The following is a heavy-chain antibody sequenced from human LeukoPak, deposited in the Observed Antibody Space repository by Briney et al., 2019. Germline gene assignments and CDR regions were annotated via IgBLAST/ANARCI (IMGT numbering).Heavy chain of an antibody. CDR3: AKEGDRGYYGSHWFDP. CDR1: GFTFSSYA. J-gene: IGHJ5*02. Sequence: GGSLRLSCAASGFTFSSYAMSWVRQAPGKGLEWVSAISDGGGNTFYADSVKGRFTISRDNSKNTLYLQMNSLRAEDTAVYYCAKEGDRGYYGSHWFDPWGQGTLVTVSS. D-gene: IGHD3-10*01. CDR2: ISDGGGNT. V-gene: IGHV3-23*01.